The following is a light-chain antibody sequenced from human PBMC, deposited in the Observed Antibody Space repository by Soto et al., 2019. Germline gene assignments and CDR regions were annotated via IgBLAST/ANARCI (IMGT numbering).Light chain of an antibody. V-gene: IGLV2-11*01. CDR2: HVS. CDR3: CSYAGNKTVV. J-gene: IGLJ3*02. CDR1: SSDVGVYIY. Sequence: QSALTQPRSVSGSPGQSDTISCTGTSSDVGVYIYVSWYQQYPAKAPKVMIYHVSRRTSGVPDRFSGYKSGNTASLTISGLQAEDEAVYYCCSYAGNKTVVFGGGTKLTVL.